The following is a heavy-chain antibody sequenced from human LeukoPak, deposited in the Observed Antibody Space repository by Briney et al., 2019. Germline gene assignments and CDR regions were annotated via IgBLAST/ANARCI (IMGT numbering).Heavy chain of an antibody. CDR1: GYTFTSYG. D-gene: IGHD3-10*01. J-gene: IGHJ6*03. Sequence: GASVKVSCKASGYTFTSYGISWVRQAPGQGLEWMGWINPNSGGTNYAQKFQGRVTMTRDTSISTAYMELSRLRSDDTAVYYCARGSVLLWFGELDYYMDVWGKGTTVTVSS. CDR3: ARGSVLLWFGELDYYMDV. CDR2: INPNSGGT. V-gene: IGHV1-2*02.